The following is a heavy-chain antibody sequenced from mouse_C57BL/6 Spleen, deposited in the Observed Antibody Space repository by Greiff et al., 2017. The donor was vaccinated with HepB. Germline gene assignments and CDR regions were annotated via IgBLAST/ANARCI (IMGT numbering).Heavy chain of an antibody. CDR1: GYTFTDYY. CDR3: ARGGHYYGSSLDY. Sequence: EVQLQQSGPELVKPGASVKISCKASGYTFTDYYMNWVKQSHGKSLEWIGDINPNNGGTSYNQKFKGKATLTVDKSSSTAYMELRSLTSEDSAVYYCARGGHYYGSSLDYWGQGTTLTVSS. D-gene: IGHD1-1*01. CDR2: INPNNGGT. J-gene: IGHJ2*01. V-gene: IGHV1-26*01.